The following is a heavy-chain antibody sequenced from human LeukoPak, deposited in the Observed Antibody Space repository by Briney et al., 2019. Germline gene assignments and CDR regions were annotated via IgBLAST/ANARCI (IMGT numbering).Heavy chain of an antibody. Sequence: GGSLRLSCAASGYTFSNYWMHWVRQAPGKGLVWVSRIDTDGSVTTYADSVMGRFTISRDNAKNSLYLQMNSLRVEDTAIYYCAGGDYNWNRFDPWGQGTLVTVSS. CDR3: AGGDYNWNRFDP. D-gene: IGHD1-20*01. V-gene: IGHV3-74*01. CDR1: GYTFSNYW. J-gene: IGHJ5*02. CDR2: IDTDGSVT.